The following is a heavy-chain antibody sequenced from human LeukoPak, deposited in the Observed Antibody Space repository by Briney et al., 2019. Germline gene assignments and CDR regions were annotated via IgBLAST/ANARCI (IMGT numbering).Heavy chain of an antibody. Sequence: ASVKVSCKASGYTFTGYYMHWVRQAPGQGLEWMGWINPNSGGTNYAQKFQGRVTMTRDTSISTAYMELSRLRSDDTAVYYCARGRGVRGVLVRPPDYWGQGTLVTVSS. CDR2: INPNSGGT. CDR1: GYTFTGYY. CDR3: ARGRGVRGVLVRPPDY. D-gene: IGHD3-10*01. V-gene: IGHV1-2*02. J-gene: IGHJ4*02.